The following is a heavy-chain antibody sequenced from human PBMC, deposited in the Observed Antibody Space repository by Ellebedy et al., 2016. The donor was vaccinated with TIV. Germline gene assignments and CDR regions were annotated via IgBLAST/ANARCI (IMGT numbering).Heavy chain of an antibody. CDR2: ISSGGSTI. CDR3: AKGRRMVYSTGGLDY. CDR1: GFTFSDYY. J-gene: IGHJ4*02. Sequence: GESLKISCAASGFTFSDYYMSWIRQAPGKGLEWVSYISSGGSTIFYADSVKGRFTISRDNSKNTLYLQMNSLRAEDTAVYYCAKGRRMVYSTGGLDYWGQGTLVTVSS. V-gene: IGHV3-11*01. D-gene: IGHD2-8*01.